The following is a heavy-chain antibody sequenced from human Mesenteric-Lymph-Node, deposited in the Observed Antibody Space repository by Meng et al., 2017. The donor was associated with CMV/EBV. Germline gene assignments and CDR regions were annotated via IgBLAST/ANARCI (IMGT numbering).Heavy chain of an antibody. Sequence: SCKGSGYSFTTDWIGWVRQMPGKGLEWMGIIYPGDSETRYSPSFQGQVTISVDKSISTAYLQWSSLKASDTAIYYCARWLYNEGYFDYWGQGTLVTVSS. CDR2: IYPGDSET. CDR3: ARWLYNEGYFDY. J-gene: IGHJ4*02. V-gene: IGHV5-51*01. CDR1: GYSFTTDW. D-gene: IGHD6-19*01.